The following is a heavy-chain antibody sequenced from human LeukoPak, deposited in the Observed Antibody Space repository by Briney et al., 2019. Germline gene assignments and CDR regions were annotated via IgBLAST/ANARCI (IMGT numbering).Heavy chain of an antibody. CDR1: GYSISSGYF. Sequence: SETLSLTCTVSGYSISSGYFWGWIRQPPGKGLEWIGEINHSGSTNYNPSLKSRVTISVDTSKNQFSLKLSSVTAADTAVYYCARSGPLVLWFSPQTTGYMDVWGKGTTVTVSS. CDR3: ARSGPLVLWFSPQTTGYMDV. V-gene: IGHV4-38-2*02. J-gene: IGHJ6*03. CDR2: INHSGST. D-gene: IGHD3-10*01.